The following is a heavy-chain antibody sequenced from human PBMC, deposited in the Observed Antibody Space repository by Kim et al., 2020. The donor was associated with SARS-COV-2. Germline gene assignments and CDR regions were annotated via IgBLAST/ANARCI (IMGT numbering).Heavy chain of an antibody. Sequence: GGSLRLSCAASGFTFSSYSMNWVRQAPGKGLEWVSSISSSSSYIYYADSVKGRFTISRDNAKNSLYLQMNSLRAEDTAVYYCARELLRYFDWLPNTYYYYGMDVWGQGTTVTVSS. CDR2: ISSSSSYI. D-gene: IGHD3-9*01. J-gene: IGHJ6*02. V-gene: IGHV3-21*01. CDR1: GFTFSSYS. CDR3: ARELLRYFDWLPNTYYYYGMDV.